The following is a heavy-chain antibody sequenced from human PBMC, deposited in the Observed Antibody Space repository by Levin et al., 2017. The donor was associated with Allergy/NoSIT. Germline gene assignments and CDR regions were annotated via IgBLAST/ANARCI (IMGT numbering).Heavy chain of an antibody. D-gene: IGHD6-13*01. Sequence: SCAASGFTFSDCAMSWVRQAPGKGLEWVSTITASGTNTYFADSVKGRFTISRDNSKNTHHLQMNSLRAEDTAIYYCAKLPHSYTNSWFDYWGQGTLVTVSS. CDR1: GFTFSDCA. V-gene: IGHV3-23*01. CDR3: AKLPHSYTNSWFDY. J-gene: IGHJ4*02. CDR2: ITASGTNT.